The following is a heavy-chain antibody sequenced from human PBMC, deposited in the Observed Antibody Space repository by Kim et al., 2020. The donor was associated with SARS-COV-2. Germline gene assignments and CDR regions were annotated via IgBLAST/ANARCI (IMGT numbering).Heavy chain of an antibody. J-gene: IGHJ6*02. CDR2: ISYDGSNK. CDR1: GFTFSSYD. V-gene: IGHV3-30-3*01. D-gene: IGHD6-6*01. CDR3: ARSIAGSYYYGMDV. Sequence: GGSLRLSCAASGFTFSSYDMHWVRQAPGKGLEWVAVISYDGSNKYYADSAKGRFTISRDNSKNTLYLQMNSLRAEDTAVYYCARSIAGSYYYGMDVWGQGDTGTVSS.